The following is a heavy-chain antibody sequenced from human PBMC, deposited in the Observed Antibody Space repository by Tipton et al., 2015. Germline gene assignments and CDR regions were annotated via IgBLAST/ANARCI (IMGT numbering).Heavy chain of an antibody. Sequence: TLSLTCTVSSGSVISDSSYWNWVRQPPGRGLEWIGYIYHSGATKYNPSLKSRVTISVDTSRNQLSLRLTSVTAADTAVYYCGRSISSSGTQVDYWGQGTLVTVAP. D-gene: IGHD1-1*01. CDR1: SGSVISDSSY. J-gene: IGHJ4*02. V-gene: IGHV4-61*01. CDR3: GRSISSSGTQVDY. CDR2: IYHSGAT.